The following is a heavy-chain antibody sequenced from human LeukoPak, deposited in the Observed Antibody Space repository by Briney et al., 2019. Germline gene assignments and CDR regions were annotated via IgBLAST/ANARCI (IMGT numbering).Heavy chain of an antibody. D-gene: IGHD4-17*01. CDR3: ATMTTVTTGRYFDY. J-gene: IGHJ4*02. CDR2: FDPEDGET. CDR1: GYTLTELS. Sequence: GASVKVSCKVSGYTLTELSTHWVRQAPGKGLEWMGGFDPEDGETIYAQKFQGRVTMTEDTSTDTAYMELSSLRSEDTAVYYCATMTTVTTGRYFDYWGQGTLVTVSS. V-gene: IGHV1-24*01.